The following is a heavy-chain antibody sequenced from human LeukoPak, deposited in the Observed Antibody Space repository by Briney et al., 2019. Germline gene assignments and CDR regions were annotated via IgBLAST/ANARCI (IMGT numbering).Heavy chain of an antibody. CDR3: ARGRWYYGSGSYYKL. V-gene: IGHV1-46*01. D-gene: IGHD3-10*01. J-gene: IGHJ4*02. CDR1: GYTFTSYY. CDR2: INPSGGST. Sequence: ASVKVSCKASGYTFTSYYMHWVRQAPGQGLEWMGIINPSGGSTSYAQKFQGRVTLTRGTSTSTVYMELSSLRSEDTAVYYCARGRWYYGSGSYYKLWGQGTLVTVSS.